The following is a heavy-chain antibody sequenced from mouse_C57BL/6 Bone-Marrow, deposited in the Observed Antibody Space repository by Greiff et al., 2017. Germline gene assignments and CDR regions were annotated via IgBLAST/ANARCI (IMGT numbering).Heavy chain of an antibody. CDR2: ISNGGGST. D-gene: IGHD2-4*01. V-gene: IGHV5-12*01. J-gene: IGHJ2*01. CDR3: ARGGIYYDYGDFDY. CDR1: GFTFSDYY. Sequence: EVMLVESGGGLVQPGGSLKLSCAASGFTFSDYYMYWVRQTPEKRLEWVAYISNGGGSTYSPDTVKGRFTISRDNAKNTLYLQMSRLKSEDTAMYYCARGGIYYDYGDFDYWGQGTTLTVSS.